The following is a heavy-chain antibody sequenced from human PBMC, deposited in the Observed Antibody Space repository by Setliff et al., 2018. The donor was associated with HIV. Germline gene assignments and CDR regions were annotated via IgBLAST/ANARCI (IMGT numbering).Heavy chain of an antibody. Sequence: SQTLSLTCSVSGGSISSHYWSWIRQPPGKGLEWIGYVYYSGITNYNVSLKSRVTISVDTSKNQFSLKLRSVTAADTAVYYCAGADYSDTSGYYSNFDYWGQGTLVTVSS. CDR1: GGSISSHY. D-gene: IGHD3-22*01. J-gene: IGHJ4*02. CDR3: AGADYSDTSGYYSNFDY. CDR2: VYYSGIT. V-gene: IGHV4-59*11.